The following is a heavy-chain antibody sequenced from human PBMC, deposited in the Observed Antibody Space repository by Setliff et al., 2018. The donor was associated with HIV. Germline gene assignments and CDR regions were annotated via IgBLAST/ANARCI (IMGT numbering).Heavy chain of an antibody. CDR2: LSGSSSYW. CDR3: ARTAGGGFLTNYYYMDV. CDR1: GFIFSKYS. J-gene: IGHJ6*03. V-gene: IGHV3-21*04. Sequence: PGGSLRLSCAASGFIFSKYSLSWVRQTPGKGLEWVSSLSGSSSYWKYADSVKGRFTISRDNAKNTLYLQMNSLRPEDTAVYYCARTAGGGFLTNYYYMDVWGKGTTVTVSS. D-gene: IGHD3-3*01.